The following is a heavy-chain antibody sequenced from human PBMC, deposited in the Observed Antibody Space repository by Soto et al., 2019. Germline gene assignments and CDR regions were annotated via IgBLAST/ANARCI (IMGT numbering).Heavy chain of an antibody. V-gene: IGHV1-69*06. J-gene: IGHJ6*02. CDR1: GGTFSSYA. CDR2: IIPIFGTA. D-gene: IGHD6-19*01. CDR3: ARRPITLIAVAYYYYGMDV. Sequence: ASVKVSCKASGGTFSSYAISWVRQAPGQGLEWMGGIIPIFGTANYAQKFQGRVTITADKSTSTAYMELSSLRSEDTAVYYCARRPITLIAVAYYYYGMDVWGQGTTVTVS.